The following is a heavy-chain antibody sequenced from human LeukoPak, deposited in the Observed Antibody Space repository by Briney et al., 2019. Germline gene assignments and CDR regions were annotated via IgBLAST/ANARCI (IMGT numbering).Heavy chain of an antibody. J-gene: IGHJ4*02. V-gene: IGHV1-18*01. D-gene: IGHD2-15*01. CDR2: ISAYNGNT. Sequence: ASVKVSCKASGYTFTSYGISWVRQAPGQGLEWMGWISAYNGNTNYAQKLQGRVTMTTDTSTSTAYMELRSLRSDDRAVYYCARAPRRYCSGGSCYFDYWGQGTLVTVSS. CDR1: GYTFTSYG. CDR3: ARAPRRYCSGGSCYFDY.